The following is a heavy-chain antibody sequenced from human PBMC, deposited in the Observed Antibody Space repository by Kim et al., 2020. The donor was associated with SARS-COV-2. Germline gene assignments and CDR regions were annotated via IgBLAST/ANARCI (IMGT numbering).Heavy chain of an antibody. CDR3: ARERSRPRSIVGAHPLGY. V-gene: IGHV4-34*01. Sequence: SETLSLTCAVYGGSFSGYYWSWIRQPPGKGLEWIGEINHSGSTNYNPSLKSRVTISVDTSKNQFSLKLTSVTAAYTAVYYCARERSRPRSIVGAHPLGYWGQGTLVTVSS. CDR2: INHSGST. J-gene: IGHJ4*02. D-gene: IGHD1-26*01. CDR1: GGSFSGYY.